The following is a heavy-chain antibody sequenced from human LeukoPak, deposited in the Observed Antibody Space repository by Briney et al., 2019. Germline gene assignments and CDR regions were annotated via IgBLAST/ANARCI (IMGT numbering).Heavy chain of an antibody. D-gene: IGHD3-3*01. CDR1: GYTFTSNY. CDR3: ARDPFHQIFGVPSYYYYYGMDV. Sequence: ASVNVSCKASGYTFTSNYIHWVRQAPGQGLEWMGMIYPRDGSTSYAQKFQGRVTVTRDTSTSTVHMELSGLRAEDTAVYYCARDPFHQIFGVPSYYYYYGMDVWGQGTTVTVSS. J-gene: IGHJ6*02. CDR2: IYPRDGST. V-gene: IGHV1-46*01.